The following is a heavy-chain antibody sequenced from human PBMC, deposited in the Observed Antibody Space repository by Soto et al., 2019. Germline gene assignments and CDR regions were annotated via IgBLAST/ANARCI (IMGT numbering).Heavy chain of an antibody. J-gene: IGHJ5*02. Sequence: SETLSLTCTVSGGSISSYCWSWIRQPPGKGLEWIGYIYYSGSTNYNPSLKSRVTISVDTSKNQFSLKLSSVTAADTAVYYCARYSGWYSNWFDPWGQGTLVTVSS. CDR1: GGSISSYC. D-gene: IGHD6-19*01. CDR2: IYYSGST. V-gene: IGHV4-59*08. CDR3: ARYSGWYSNWFDP.